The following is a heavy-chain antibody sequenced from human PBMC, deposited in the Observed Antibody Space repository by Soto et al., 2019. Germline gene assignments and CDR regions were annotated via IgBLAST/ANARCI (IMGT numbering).Heavy chain of an antibody. CDR2: IIPIFGTA. J-gene: IGHJ6*02. CDR1: GCTFSSYA. V-gene: IGHV1-69*13. Sequence: GASVKVSCKASGCTFSSYAISWVRQAPGQGLEWMGGIIPIFGTANYAQKFQGRVTITADESTSTAYMELSGLRTEDSAVYYCARAPNHLVVVVDIYYGMDVWGQGTTVTVSS. D-gene: IGHD2-15*01. CDR3: ARAPNHLVVVVDIYYGMDV.